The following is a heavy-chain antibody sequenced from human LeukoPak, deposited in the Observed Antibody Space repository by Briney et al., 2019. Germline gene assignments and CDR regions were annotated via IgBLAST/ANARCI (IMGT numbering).Heavy chain of an antibody. J-gene: IGHJ5*02. CDR1: GYTFTDYF. CDR2: INPSSGVT. Sequence: ASVKVSCKASGYTFTDYFIHWVRQAPGQGLEWLGWINPSSGVTNYAQRFQGRVTVTRDASVTTAYMELSNLSSDDTAVYYCARAGDFSGYYVSWFDPWGQGTLVTVSS. V-gene: IGHV1-2*02. CDR3: ARAGDFSGYYVSWFDP. D-gene: IGHD3-22*01.